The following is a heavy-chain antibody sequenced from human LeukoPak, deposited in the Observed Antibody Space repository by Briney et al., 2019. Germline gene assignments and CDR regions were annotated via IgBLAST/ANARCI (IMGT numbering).Heavy chain of an antibody. V-gene: IGHV1-2*02. J-gene: IGHJ6*03. CDR2: INPNNGGT. CDR3: ARGDSSGWFARYYYYMDV. Sequence: ASVKVSCKASGYTFTGYYMHWVRQAPGQGLEWMGWINPNNGGTDYAQKFQGRVTMTRDTSISTAYMELSRLRSDDTAVYYCARGDSSGWFARYYYYMDVWGKGTMVTVSS. CDR1: GYTFTGYY. D-gene: IGHD6-19*01.